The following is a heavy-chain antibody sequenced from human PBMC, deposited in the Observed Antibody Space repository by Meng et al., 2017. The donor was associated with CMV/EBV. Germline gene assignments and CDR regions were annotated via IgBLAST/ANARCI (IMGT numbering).Heavy chain of an antibody. D-gene: IGHD3-22*01. CDR2: IYSGGST. J-gene: IGHJ4*02. CDR1: GFTVSSNY. Sequence: SGFTVSSNYMSWVRQAPGKGLEWFSVIYSGGSTYYADSVKGRFTISRDNSKNTLYLQMNSLRAEDTAVYYCARDITSSGYRGVFDYWGQGTLVTVSS. CDR3: ARDITSSGYRGVFDY. V-gene: IGHV3-53*01.